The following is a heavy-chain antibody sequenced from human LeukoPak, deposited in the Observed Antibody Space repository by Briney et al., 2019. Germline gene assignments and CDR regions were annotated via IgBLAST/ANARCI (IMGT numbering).Heavy chain of an antibody. J-gene: IGHJ4*02. CDR2: IYYSGST. D-gene: IGHD6-19*01. Sequence: SETLSLTCTVSGGSISSSSYYWGWIRQPPGKGLEWIGSIYYSGSTYYNPSLKSRVTISVDTSKKQFSLNLSSVTAADTAVYYCARRRYRLTAPSIAVAGTAPYVDYWGQGTLVTVSS. V-gene: IGHV4-39*07. CDR3: ARRRYRLTAPSIAVAGTAPYVDY. CDR1: GGSISSSSYY.